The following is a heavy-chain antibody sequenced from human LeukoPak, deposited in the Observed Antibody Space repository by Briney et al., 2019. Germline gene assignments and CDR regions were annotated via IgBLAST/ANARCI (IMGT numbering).Heavy chain of an antibody. CDR2: IYYSGST. CDR3: ARVYYGSGPGEAFDI. CDR1: GGSISSGVYY. D-gene: IGHD3-10*01. J-gene: IGHJ3*02. V-gene: IGHV4-30-4*08. Sequence: SETLSLTCTVSGGSISSGVYYRSWLRQNPGKGLEWIGYIYYSGSTYYNPSLKSRVTISVDTSKNQFSLKLSSVTAADTAVYYCARVYYGSGPGEAFDIWGQGTMVTISS.